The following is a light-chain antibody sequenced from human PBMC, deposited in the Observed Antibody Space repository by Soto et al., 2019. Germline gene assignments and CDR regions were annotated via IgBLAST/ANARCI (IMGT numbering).Light chain of an antibody. V-gene: IGKV1-27*01. Sequence: DIQMTQSPSSLSASVGDRVTITCRASQGITYYLAWYQQKPGKVPKLLIYAASTLQSGVPSRFSGGGPGADFTLTICSLQPEDVATYYCQNYNSAPLTFGGGTKVDIK. CDR1: QGITYY. CDR2: AAS. J-gene: IGKJ4*01. CDR3: QNYNSAPLT.